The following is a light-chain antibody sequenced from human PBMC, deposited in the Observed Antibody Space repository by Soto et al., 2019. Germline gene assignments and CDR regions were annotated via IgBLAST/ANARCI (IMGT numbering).Light chain of an antibody. CDR1: SSNIGAGYD. J-gene: IGLJ2*01. CDR2: GNS. CDR3: QSYDSSLSAVV. V-gene: IGLV1-40*01. Sequence: QSVLTQPPSVSGAPGQRVTISCTGSSSNIGAGYDVHWYQQLPGTAPKLLIYGNSNRHSGVPDRFSGSKSGTSASLAITGLQAEDEAGYYCQSYDSSLSAVVFGGGTQLTVL.